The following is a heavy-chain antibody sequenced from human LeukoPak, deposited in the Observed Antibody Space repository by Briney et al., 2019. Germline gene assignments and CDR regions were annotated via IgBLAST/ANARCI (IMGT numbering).Heavy chain of an antibody. CDR3: ARADYGDYGVDY. Sequence: GGSLRLSCAASGFAFSSSNLNWFHQAPGKGLEWVSSITSDGYIYYADSLKGRFSLSRDNAKNSLYLQMISLRAEDTAVYYCARADYGDYGVDYWGQGTLVAVSS. CDR2: ITSDGYI. CDR1: GFAFSSSN. D-gene: IGHD4-17*01. J-gene: IGHJ4*02. V-gene: IGHV3-21*01.